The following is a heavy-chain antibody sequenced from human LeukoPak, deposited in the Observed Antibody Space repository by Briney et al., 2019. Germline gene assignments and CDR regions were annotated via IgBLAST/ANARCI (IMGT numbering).Heavy chain of an antibody. V-gene: IGHV4-34*01. CDR3: ARGGEEMATITPFDY. D-gene: IGHD5-24*01. CDR2: INHSGST. Sequence: SETLSLTCAVYGGSFSGYYWSWIRRPPGKGLEWIGEINHSGSTNYNPSLKSRVTISVDTSKNQFSLKLSSVTAADTAVYYCARGGEEMATITPFDYWGQGTLVTVSS. J-gene: IGHJ4*02. CDR1: GGSFSGYY.